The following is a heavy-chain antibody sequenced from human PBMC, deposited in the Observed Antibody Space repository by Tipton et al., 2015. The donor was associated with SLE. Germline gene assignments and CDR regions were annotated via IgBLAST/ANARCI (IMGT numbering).Heavy chain of an antibody. J-gene: IGHJ5*02. Sequence: LRLSCTVSGGSISSYYWSWIRQPPGKGLEWIGYIYYSGSTNYNPSLKSRVTISVDTSKNQFSLKLSSVTAADTAVYYRARTDGGNSRSWFDPWGQGTLVTVSS. CDR2: IYYSGST. CDR1: GGSISSYY. CDR3: ARTDGGNSRSWFDP. D-gene: IGHD4-23*01. V-gene: IGHV4-59*08.